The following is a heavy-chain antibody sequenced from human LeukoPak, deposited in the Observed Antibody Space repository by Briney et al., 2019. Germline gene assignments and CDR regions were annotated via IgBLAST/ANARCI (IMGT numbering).Heavy chain of an antibody. Sequence: SSETLSLTCTVSGGSISSYNYYWSWIRQPPGKGLEWIGYIYYSGSTNYKPSLKSRVTISVDTSKNQFSLKLSSVTAADTAVYYCARGGYYGSGNDFRFDPWGQGTLVTVSP. V-gene: IGHV4-61*01. CDR3: ARGGYYGSGNDFRFDP. CDR2: IYYSGST. J-gene: IGHJ5*02. CDR1: GGSISSYNYY. D-gene: IGHD3-10*01.